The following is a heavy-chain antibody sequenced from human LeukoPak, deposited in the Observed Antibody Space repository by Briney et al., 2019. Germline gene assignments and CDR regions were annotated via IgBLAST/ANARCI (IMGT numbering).Heavy chain of an antibody. Sequence: NPSQTLSLTCTVSGGSISSGDYYWSWIRQPPGKGLEWIVYIYYSGSTNYNPSLRSRVTISVDTSKNQFSLKLSSVTAADTAVYYCARGHLYYYGSGSYYPFDYWGQGTLVTVSS. CDR2: IYYSGST. CDR1: GGSISSGDYY. CDR3: ARGHLYYYGSGSYYPFDY. J-gene: IGHJ4*02. V-gene: IGHV4-30-4*08. D-gene: IGHD3-10*01.